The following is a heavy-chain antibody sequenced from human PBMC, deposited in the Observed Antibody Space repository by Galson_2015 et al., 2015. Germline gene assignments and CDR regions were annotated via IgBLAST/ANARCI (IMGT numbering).Heavy chain of an antibody. Sequence: LRLSCAASGFTFSSYSMNWVRQAPGKGLEWVSYISSTSSIIYYAASVEGRFTISRDNAKNSLYLQLNSLSAEDTAVYYCARDLGSPSQRGTIFGVATGLKKERYSYYYGMDVWGQGTTVTVSS. V-gene: IGHV3-48*01. D-gene: IGHD3-3*01. CDR3: ARDLGSPSQRGTIFGVATGLKKERYSYYYGMDV. J-gene: IGHJ6*02. CDR1: GFTFSSYS. CDR2: ISSTSSII.